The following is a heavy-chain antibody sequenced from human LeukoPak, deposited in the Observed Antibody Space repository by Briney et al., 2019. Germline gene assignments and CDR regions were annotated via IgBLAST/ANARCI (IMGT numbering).Heavy chain of an antibody. CDR1: GYTLTELS. CDR3: ATGGGYYDSSGYDY. V-gene: IGHV1-24*01. CDR2: FDPEDGET. D-gene: IGHD3-22*01. J-gene: IGHJ4*02. Sequence: ASVKVSCKVYGYTLTELSMHWVRQAPGKGLEWEGGFDPEDGETIYAKKFQGRITMTEDTSTDTAFMELSSLRSEDTAVYYCATGGGYYDSSGYDYWGQGTLVTVSS.